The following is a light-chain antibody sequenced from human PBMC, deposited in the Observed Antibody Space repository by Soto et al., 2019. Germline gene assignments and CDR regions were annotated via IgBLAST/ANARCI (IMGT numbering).Light chain of an antibody. CDR2: GAS. V-gene: IGKV3-15*01. J-gene: IGKJ2*01. CDR3: QHYNNWHPPYT. CDR1: QSVSSN. Sequence: EILMTQSPSTLSVSPGDRATLSCRASQSVSSNLAWYQQKPGQAPRLLIYGASTMPTGIPARFSGSGSGTEFTLTISSLQSEDFAVYYCQHYNNWHPPYTFGEGTKLEIK.